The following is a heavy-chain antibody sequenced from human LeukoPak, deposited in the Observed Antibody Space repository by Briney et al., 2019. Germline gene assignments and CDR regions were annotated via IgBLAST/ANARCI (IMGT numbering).Heavy chain of an antibody. CDR1: GYTFTSYD. Sequence: ASVKVSCQASGYTFTSYDINWVRQATGQGLEWMGWMNPNSGNTGYAQKFQGRVTMTRNTSISTAYMELSSLRSEDTAVYYCARRTILTSDFDPWGQGTLVTVSS. D-gene: IGHD3-9*01. CDR2: MNPNSGNT. V-gene: IGHV1-8*01. CDR3: ARRTILTSDFDP. J-gene: IGHJ5*02.